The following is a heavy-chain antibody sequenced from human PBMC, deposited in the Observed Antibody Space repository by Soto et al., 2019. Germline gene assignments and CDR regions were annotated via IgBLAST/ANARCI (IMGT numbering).Heavy chain of an antibody. CDR1: GGTFSSYD. Sequence: GASVKVSCKASGGTFSSYDINWVRQATGQGLEWMGWMNPNSGNTGYTQKFQGRVTMARNTSISTAYMELSSLRSEDTAVYYCARGLYYDSSGSDDAFDIWGQGTMVT. CDR2: MNPNSGNT. CDR3: ARGLYYDSSGSDDAFDI. V-gene: IGHV1-8*01. D-gene: IGHD3-22*01. J-gene: IGHJ3*02.